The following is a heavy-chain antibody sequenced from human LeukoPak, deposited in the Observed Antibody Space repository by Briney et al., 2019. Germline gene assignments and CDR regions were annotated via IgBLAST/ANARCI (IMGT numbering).Heavy chain of an antibody. Sequence: SETLSLTCTVSGGSISSSSYYWGWIRQPPGKGLEWIGSIYYSGSTYYNPSLKSRVTISVDTSKNQFSLKLSSVTAADTAVYYCARACRLRYYYDSSGYWGHYYMDVWGKGTTVTVSS. J-gene: IGHJ6*03. CDR3: ARACRLRYYYDSSGYWGHYYMDV. CDR1: GGSISSSSYY. CDR2: IYYSGST. D-gene: IGHD3-22*01. V-gene: IGHV4-39*01.